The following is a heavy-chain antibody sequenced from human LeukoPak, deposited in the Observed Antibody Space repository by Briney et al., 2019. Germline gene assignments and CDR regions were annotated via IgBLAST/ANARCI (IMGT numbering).Heavy chain of an antibody. Sequence: SVKVSCKASGGTSSSYAISWVRQAPGQGLEWMGGIIPIFGTANYAQKFQGRVTITADESTSTAYMELSSLRSEDTAVYYCAREGTMVRGVIIRTGWFDPWGQGTLVTVSS. CDR1: GGTSSSYA. V-gene: IGHV1-69*13. CDR2: IIPIFGTA. CDR3: AREGTMVRGVIIRTGWFDP. D-gene: IGHD3-10*01. J-gene: IGHJ5*02.